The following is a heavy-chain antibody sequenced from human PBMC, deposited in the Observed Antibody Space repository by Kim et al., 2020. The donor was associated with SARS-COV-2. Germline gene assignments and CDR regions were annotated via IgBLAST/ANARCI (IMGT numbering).Heavy chain of an antibody. CDR3: ARIRPNYDSSGFDFFFDY. V-gene: IGHV2-70*01. CDR1: GFSLSTSGMC. J-gene: IGHJ4*02. D-gene: IGHD3-22*01. CDR2: IDWDDDK. Sequence: SGPTLVKPTQTLTLTCTFSGFSLSTSGMCVSWIRQPPGKALEWLALIDWDDDKYYSTSLKTRLTISKDTSKNQVVLTMTNMDPVDTATYYCARIRPNYDSSGFDFFFDYWGQGTLVTVSS.